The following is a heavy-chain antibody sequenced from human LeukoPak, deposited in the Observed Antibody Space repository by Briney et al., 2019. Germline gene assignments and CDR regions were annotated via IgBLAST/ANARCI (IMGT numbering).Heavy chain of an antibody. CDR3: AREITQSFLGPFYYDFWSGFPP. D-gene: IGHD3-3*01. V-gene: IGHV4-38-2*02. J-gene: IGHJ5*02. CDR1: GYSISSGYY. Sequence: SETLSLTCAVSGYSISSGYYWGWIRQPPGKGLEWIGSINHSGSTNYNPSLKSRVTISVDTSKNQFSLKLSSVTAADTAVYYCAREITQSFLGPFYYDFWSGFPPWGQGTLVTVSS. CDR2: INHSGST.